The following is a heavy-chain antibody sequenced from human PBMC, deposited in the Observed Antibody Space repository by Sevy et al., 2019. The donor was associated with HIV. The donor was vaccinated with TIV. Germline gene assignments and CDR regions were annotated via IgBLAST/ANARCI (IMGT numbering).Heavy chain of an antibody. V-gene: IGHV3-7*01. J-gene: IGHJ3*02. CDR3: ARDSLKQWLVGDAFDI. D-gene: IGHD6-19*01. CDR1: GFTFSSYW. Sequence: GGSLRLSCAASGFTFSSYWMSWVRQAPGKGLKWVANIKQDGSEKYYVDSVKGRFTISRDNAKNSLYLQMNSLRAEDTAVYYCARDSLKQWLVGDAFDIWGQGTMVTVSS. CDR2: IKQDGSEK.